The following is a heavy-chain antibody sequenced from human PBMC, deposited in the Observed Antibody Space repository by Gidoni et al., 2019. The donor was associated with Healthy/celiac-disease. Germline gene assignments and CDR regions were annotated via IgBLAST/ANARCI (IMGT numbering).Heavy chain of an antibody. CDR1: GGASSRDY. J-gene: IGHJ2*01. V-gene: IGHV4-4*07. Sequence: QVQLQESGPGLVKPSETLSLTCTVSGGASSRDYGSWIRQPAGKGLEWLGRIYTSGSTNYNPSLKSRVTMSVDTSKNQFSLKLSSVTAADTAVYYCARDSGYYDSSGYYYYWYFDLWGRGTLVTVSS. D-gene: IGHD3-22*01. CDR3: ARDSGYYDSSGYYYYWYFDL. CDR2: IYTSGST.